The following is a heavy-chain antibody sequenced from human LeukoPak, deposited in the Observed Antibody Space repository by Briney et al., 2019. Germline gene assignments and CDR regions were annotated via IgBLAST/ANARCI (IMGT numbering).Heavy chain of an antibody. J-gene: IGHJ4*02. V-gene: IGHV4-34*01. D-gene: IGHD3-22*01. CDR2: INHSGST. CDR1: GGSFSGYY. Sequence: SETLSLTCAVYGGSFSGYYWSWIRQPPGKGLEWIGEINHSGSTNYNPSLKSRVTISVDTSKNQFSLKLSSVTAADTAVYYCASSYDSSGYYYSFDYWGRGTLVTVSS. CDR3: ASSYDSSGYYYSFDY.